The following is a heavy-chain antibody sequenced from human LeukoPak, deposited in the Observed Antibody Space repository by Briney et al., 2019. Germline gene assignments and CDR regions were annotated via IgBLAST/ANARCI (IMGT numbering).Heavy chain of an antibody. V-gene: IGHV3-23*01. CDR3: TTDQDPAGRLWFGELLAG. CDR2: ISGSGGST. Sequence: GGSLRLSCAASGFTFGSYAMSWVRQAPGKGLEWVSAISGSGGSTYYAESVKGRFTISRDNSKNTLYLQMNSLKTEDTAVYYCTTDQDPAGRLWFGELLAGWGQGTLVTVSS. D-gene: IGHD3-10*01. CDR1: GFTFGSYA. J-gene: IGHJ4*02.